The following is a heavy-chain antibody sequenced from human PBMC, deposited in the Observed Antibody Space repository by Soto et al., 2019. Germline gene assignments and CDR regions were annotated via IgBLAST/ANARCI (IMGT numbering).Heavy chain of an antibody. Sequence: PGGSLRLSCAASGFTFSSYGMHWVRQAPGKGLEWVAVIWYDGSNKYYADSVKGRFTISRDNSKNTLYLQMNSLRAEDTAVYYCARALSVAGTGHDYWGQGTLVTVS. V-gene: IGHV3-33*01. CDR3: ARALSVAGTGHDY. CDR1: GFTFSSYG. CDR2: IWYDGSNK. J-gene: IGHJ4*02. D-gene: IGHD6-19*01.